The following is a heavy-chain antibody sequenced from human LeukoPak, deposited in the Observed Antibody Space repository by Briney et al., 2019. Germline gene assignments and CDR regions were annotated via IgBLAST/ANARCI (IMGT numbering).Heavy chain of an antibody. CDR1: GGSTSSYY. J-gene: IGHJ4*02. CDR3: ARQGYDSSGYYDY. Sequence: SETLSLTCTVSGGSTSSYYWSWIRQPPGKGLEWIGYIYYSGSTNYNPSLKSRVTISVDTSKNQFSLKLSSVTAADTAVYYCARQGYDSSGYYDYWGQGTLVTVSS. D-gene: IGHD3-22*01. CDR2: IYYSGST. V-gene: IGHV4-59*08.